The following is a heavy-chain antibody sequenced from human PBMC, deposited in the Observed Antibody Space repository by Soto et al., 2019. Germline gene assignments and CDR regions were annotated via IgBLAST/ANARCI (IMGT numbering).Heavy chain of an antibody. V-gene: IGHV4-59*01. CDR3: ARAKEMATPYYFDY. CDR1: GGAISSYY. Sequence: PSETLSLTCTVAGGAISSYYWSWLWQPPGKGLEWIGYIYYSGSTNYNPSLKSRVTISVDTSKNQFSLKLSSVTAADTAVYYCARAKEMATPYYFDYWGQGTLVTVSS. D-gene: IGHD2-15*01. CDR2: IYYSGST. J-gene: IGHJ4*02.